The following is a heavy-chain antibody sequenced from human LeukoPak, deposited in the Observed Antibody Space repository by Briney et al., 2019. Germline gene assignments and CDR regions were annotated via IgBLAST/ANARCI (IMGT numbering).Heavy chain of an antibody. J-gene: IGHJ4*02. CDR1: GFTFSNYA. CDR3: ASPRGIPEGAKGY. CDR2: VSTSGSDT. Sequence: GGSLRLSCVASGFTFSNYAMSWVRQAPGKGLEWVSAVSTSGSDTYYADSVKGRFTISRDNSKNTLFLQMSSLRDEDTAVYYCASPRGIPEGAKGYWGQGTLVTVSP. V-gene: IGHV3-23*01. D-gene: IGHD6-13*01.